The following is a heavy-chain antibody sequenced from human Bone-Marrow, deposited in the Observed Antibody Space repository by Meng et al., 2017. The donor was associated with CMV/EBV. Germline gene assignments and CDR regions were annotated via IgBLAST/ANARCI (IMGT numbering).Heavy chain of an antibody. J-gene: IGHJ3*02. Sequence: GEYLKISCAASGFTFSSYETNWVRQAPGKGLEWVSYISSSGSTIYYADSVKGRFTISRDNAKNSLYLQMNSLRAEDTAVYYCARDRYYDSSWKPAFDIWGQGTMVTVSS. V-gene: IGHV3-48*03. D-gene: IGHD3-22*01. CDR3: ARDRYYDSSWKPAFDI. CDR2: ISSSGSTI. CDR1: GFTFSSYE.